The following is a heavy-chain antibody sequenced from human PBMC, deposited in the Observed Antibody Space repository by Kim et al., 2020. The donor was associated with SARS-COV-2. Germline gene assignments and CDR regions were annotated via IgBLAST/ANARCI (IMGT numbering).Heavy chain of an antibody. CDR3: ARGLLWFGESENNWFDP. J-gene: IGHJ5*02. Sequence: VKGRFTIARDNSKNTRYLQMNSRRAEDTAVYYCARGLLWFGESENNWFDPWGQGTLVTVSS. V-gene: IGHV3-30*07. D-gene: IGHD3-10*01.